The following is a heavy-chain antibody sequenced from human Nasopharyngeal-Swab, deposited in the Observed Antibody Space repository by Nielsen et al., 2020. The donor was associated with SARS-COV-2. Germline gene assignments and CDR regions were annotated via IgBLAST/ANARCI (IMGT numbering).Heavy chain of an antibody. CDR3: ARGIGYHEFWSGYIDY. D-gene: IGHD3-3*01. J-gene: IGHJ4*02. Sequence: ASVKVSCKASGYTFISYYIHWVRQAPAEGLAWMGVISTNGGGARYAQKFQGRVTMTSDASTSTVYMELSSLRSEDTAVYYCARGIGYHEFWSGYIDYWGQGTLVTVSS. CDR2: ISTNGGGA. V-gene: IGHV1-46*01. CDR1: GYTFISYY.